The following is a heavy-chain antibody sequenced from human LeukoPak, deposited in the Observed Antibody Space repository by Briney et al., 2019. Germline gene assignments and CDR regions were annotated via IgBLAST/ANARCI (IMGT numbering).Heavy chain of an antibody. CDR1: GFTFSSYG. CDR3: AKTSGAHFQH. J-gene: IGHJ1*01. Sequence: GRSLRLSCAASGFTFSSYGMHWVRQAPGKGLEWGAVISYDGSNKYYADSVKGRFTISRDNSKNTLYLQMNSLRAEDTAVYYCAKTSGAHFQHWGQGTLVTVSS. D-gene: IGHD1-26*01. CDR2: ISYDGSNK. V-gene: IGHV3-30*18.